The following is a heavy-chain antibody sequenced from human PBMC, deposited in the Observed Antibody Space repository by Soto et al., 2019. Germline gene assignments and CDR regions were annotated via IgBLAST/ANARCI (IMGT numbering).Heavy chain of an antibody. CDR2: IIPLLGIT. CDR1: GGTFSGYA. CDR3: ATDPRNITGTTTSEDFQH. Sequence: QAQLMQSGAEVKKPGSSVKVSCTAAGGTFSGYAINWVRQAPGHGLEWMGGIIPLLGITDYGQKFQCRITIAADKSTGTAYMALRGLKSEDTAVYYCATDPRNITGTTTSEDFQHWGQGTLVSVSS. J-gene: IGHJ1*01. V-gene: IGHV1-69*17. D-gene: IGHD1-20*01.